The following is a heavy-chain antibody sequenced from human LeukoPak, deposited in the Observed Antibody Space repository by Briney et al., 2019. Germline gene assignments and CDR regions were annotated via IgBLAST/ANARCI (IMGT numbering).Heavy chain of an antibody. CDR3: ARGGLPAGIRYFDWLLYDY. V-gene: IGHV3-21*01. CDR1: GFTFSSYN. D-gene: IGHD3-9*01. CDR2: ISSSSSYI. Sequence: PGGSLRLSCAASGFTFSSYNMNWVRQAPGKGLEWVSSISSSSSYIYYADSVKGRFTISRDNAKNSLYLQMNSLRAEDTAVYYCARGGLPAGIRYFDWLLYDYWGQGTLVTVSS. J-gene: IGHJ4*02.